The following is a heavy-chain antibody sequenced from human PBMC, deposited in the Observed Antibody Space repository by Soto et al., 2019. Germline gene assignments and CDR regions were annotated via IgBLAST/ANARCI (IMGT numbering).Heavy chain of an antibody. V-gene: IGHV1-46*04. CDR3: ARDHSAANGVLDH. J-gene: IGHJ4*02. D-gene: IGHD7-27*01. CDR2: INPSARSA. CDR1: GYTFTNYY. Sequence: AASVKVSCKASGYTFTNYYLHWVRQAPGQGLEWVGMINPSARSASYAQKLRGRLTMDRDTSTTTVYMELSRLTSEDTAVYYCARDHSAANGVLDHWGLGTLVTVSS.